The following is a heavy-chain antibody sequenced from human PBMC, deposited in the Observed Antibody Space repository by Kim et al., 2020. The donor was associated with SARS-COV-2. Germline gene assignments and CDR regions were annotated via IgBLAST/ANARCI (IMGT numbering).Heavy chain of an antibody. V-gene: IGHV1-18*01. Sequence: ASVKVSCKASGYTFTSYGISWVRQAPGQGLEWMGWISAYNGNTNYAQKLQGRVTMTTDTSTSTAYMELRSLRSDDTAVYYCARVFWSGYYVPGFDYWGQGTLVTVSS. J-gene: IGHJ4*02. D-gene: IGHD3-3*01. CDR2: ISAYNGNT. CDR1: GYTFTSYG. CDR3: ARVFWSGYYVPGFDY.